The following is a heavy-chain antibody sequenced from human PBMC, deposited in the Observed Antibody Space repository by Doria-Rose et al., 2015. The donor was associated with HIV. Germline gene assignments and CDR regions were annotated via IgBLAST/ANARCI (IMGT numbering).Heavy chain of an antibody. J-gene: IGHJ6*03. CDR3: ARFRPSRGIYYSLDV. Sequence: VQLQESGPGLVKPAETLSLTCTVSGGSISSYYWNWIRQPPGKGLEWIGYIYSSGSTHYNSSPKGRATISIDTPKTHFSLKLGSVTAADTAVYYCARFRPSRGIYYSLDVWGKGTTVTVSS. V-gene: IGHV4-4*09. D-gene: IGHD3-10*01. CDR1: GGSISSYY. CDR2: IYSSGST.